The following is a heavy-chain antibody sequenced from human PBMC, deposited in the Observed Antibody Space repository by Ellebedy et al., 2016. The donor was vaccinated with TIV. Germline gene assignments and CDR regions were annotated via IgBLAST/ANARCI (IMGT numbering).Heavy chain of an antibody. CDR3: ARGWFGSGMGV. CDR2: TYYRSKWNN. J-gene: IGHJ6*02. CDR1: GDSVSTDIG. Sequence: SQTLSLTCVISGDSVSTDIGWNWIRQSPSRGLEWLGRTYYRSKWNNDYAVSLKSRITINPDTSKNQFSLQLNSVTLDDTAVYYCARGWFGSGMGVWGQGTTVTVSS. V-gene: IGHV6-1*01. D-gene: IGHD3-16*01.